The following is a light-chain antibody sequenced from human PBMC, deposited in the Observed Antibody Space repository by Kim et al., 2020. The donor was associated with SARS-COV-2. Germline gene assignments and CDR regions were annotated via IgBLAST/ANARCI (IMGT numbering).Light chain of an antibody. J-gene: IGKJ2*01. CDR3: MQGTHWPPGYT. CDR2: EVS. CDR1: QSRVYSDGNTY. V-gene: IGKV2-30*01. Sequence: AAIACRDSQSRVYSDGNTYVKGFQQRPGQSTRSLIYEVSNRDSGVPDRFSGSGYGTDFTLKISRVEAEDVGVYYCMQGTHWPPGYTFGQGTKLEI.